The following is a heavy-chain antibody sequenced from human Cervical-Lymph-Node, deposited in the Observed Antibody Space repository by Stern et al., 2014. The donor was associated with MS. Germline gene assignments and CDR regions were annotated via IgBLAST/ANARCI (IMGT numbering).Heavy chain of an antibody. CDR1: GGSISSSGYY. D-gene: IGHD1-26*01. V-gene: IGHV4-61*02. CDR2: IHDSGST. J-gene: IGHJ5*02. Sequence: VQLVESGPGLVKPSQTLSLTCTVSGGSISSSGYYWSWIRQPAAKGLEWIGRIHDSGSTYYNPSLKRRVTISMDTAKHQFSLKLPSVTAADTAVYYCATTRWDLFTWNWFDPWGQGTLVTVSS. CDR3: ATTRWDLFTWNWFDP.